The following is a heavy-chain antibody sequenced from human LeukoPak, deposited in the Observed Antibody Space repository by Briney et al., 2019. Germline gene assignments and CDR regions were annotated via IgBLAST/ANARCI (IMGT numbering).Heavy chain of an antibody. D-gene: IGHD2-15*01. Sequence: GGSLRLSCAASGFTFSNFGMHWVRQAPGKGLEWMATIWYDGNNKYYADSVKGRFAISRDNSKNTLYVQMSSLRVEDTAVYYCARDSRAYGSGATIDYWGQGTLVTVSS. CDR1: GFTFSNFG. CDR3: ARDSRAYGSGATIDY. J-gene: IGHJ4*02. CDR2: IWYDGNNK. V-gene: IGHV3-33*01.